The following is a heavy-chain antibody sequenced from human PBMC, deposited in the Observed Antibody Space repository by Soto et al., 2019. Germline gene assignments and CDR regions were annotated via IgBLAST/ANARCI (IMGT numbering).Heavy chain of an antibody. Sequence: ASVKVSGKASGYIFGNYYMHWVRQAPGQGLEWMGVFNPSGDATHYAQSFQGRVSVTRDTSTSTVYMELSTLTSEDTAVYYCARRGMSKIGFDTWGQGTMVTVSS. CDR2: FNPSGDAT. D-gene: IGHD3-10*01. V-gene: IGHV1-46*01. CDR3: ARRGMSKIGFDT. J-gene: IGHJ3*02. CDR1: GYIFGNYY.